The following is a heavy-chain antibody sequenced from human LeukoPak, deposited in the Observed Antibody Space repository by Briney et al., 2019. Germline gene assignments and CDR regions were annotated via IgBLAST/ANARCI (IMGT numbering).Heavy chain of an antibody. J-gene: IGHJ5*02. CDR2: ISSSSSYI. CDR1: GFTFSSYS. D-gene: IGHD6-13*01. Sequence: PGGSLRLSCAASGFTFSSYSMNWVRQAPGKGLEWVSSISSSSSYIYYADSVKGRFTISRDNAKNSLYLQMNSLRAEDTAVYYCAGEAGIAAAQDWFDPWGQGTLVTVSS. V-gene: IGHV3-21*01. CDR3: AGEAGIAAAQDWFDP.